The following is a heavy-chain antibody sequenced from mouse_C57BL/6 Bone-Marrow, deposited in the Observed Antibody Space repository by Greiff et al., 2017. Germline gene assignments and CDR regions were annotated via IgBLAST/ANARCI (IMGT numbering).Heavy chain of an antibody. J-gene: IGHJ3*01. D-gene: IGHD2-4*01. V-gene: IGHV1-69*01. CDR3: ARGDDYDGFAY. CDR2: IDPSDSYT. Sequence: QVQLQQPGAELVMPGASVKLSCKASGYTFTSYWMHWVKQRPGQGLEWIGEIDPSDSYTNYNQKFKGKSTLTVDKSSSTAYMQLSSLTSEDSAVYYCARGDDYDGFAYGGQGTLVTVSA. CDR1: GYTFTSYW.